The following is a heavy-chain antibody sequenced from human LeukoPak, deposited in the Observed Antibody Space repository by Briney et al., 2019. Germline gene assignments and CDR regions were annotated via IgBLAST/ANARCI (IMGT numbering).Heavy chain of an antibody. CDR1: GGSISSYY. CDR2: IYYSGST. J-gene: IGHJ4*02. V-gene: IGHV4-59*08. CDR3: ARHIAAPDY. D-gene: IGHD6-13*01. Sequence: SETLSLTCTVSGGSISSYYWSWIRQPPGKGLEWIGYIYYSGSTNYNPSLKSRVTITVDTSKNQFSLKLSSVTAADTALYYCARHIAAPDYWGQGTLVTVSS.